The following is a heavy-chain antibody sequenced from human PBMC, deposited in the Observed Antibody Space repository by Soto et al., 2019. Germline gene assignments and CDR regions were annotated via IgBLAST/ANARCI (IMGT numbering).Heavy chain of an antibody. CDR2: ISGSGGGT. Sequence: GGSLRLSCAASGFSFSRHVMSWVCQAPGKGLEWVSSISGSGGGTYYADSVKGRFIISRDNSKNTLDLQMNSLRVEDTAVYYCAKGWCDSWGQGTLVTVSS. CDR1: GFSFSRHV. V-gene: IGHV3-23*01. CDR3: AKGWCDS. J-gene: IGHJ5*01.